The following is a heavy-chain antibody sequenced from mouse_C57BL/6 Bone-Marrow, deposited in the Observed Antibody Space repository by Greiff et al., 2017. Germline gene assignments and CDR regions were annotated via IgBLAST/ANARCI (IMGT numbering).Heavy chain of an antibody. CDR2: IYPRSGNT. V-gene: IGHV1-81*01. J-gene: IGHJ1*03. CDR1: GYTFTSYG. D-gene: IGHD1-1*01. Sequence: VQLQQSGAELARPGASVKLSCKASGYTFTSYGISWVQQRTGQGLEWIGEIYPRSGNTYYNEKFKGQVTLTADKSSSTAYMGLRSLTSENSAVYFCIITTIVARYWYFDVWGTGTTVTVSS. CDR3: IITTIVARYWYFDV.